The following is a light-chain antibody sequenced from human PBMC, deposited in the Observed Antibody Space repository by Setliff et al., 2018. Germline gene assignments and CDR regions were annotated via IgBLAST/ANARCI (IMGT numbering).Light chain of an antibody. CDR1: SSDVGSYNL. CDR2: EVS. J-gene: IGLJ2*01. V-gene: IGLV2-23*02. CDR3: CSYAGSGTL. Sequence: QSVLTQPASVSGSPAQSITISCTGTSSDVGSYNLVSWYQQHPGKAPKLMLYEVSKRPSGVSNRFSASKSGNTASLTISGLQADDEADYYCCSYAGSGTLFGGGTKVTVL.